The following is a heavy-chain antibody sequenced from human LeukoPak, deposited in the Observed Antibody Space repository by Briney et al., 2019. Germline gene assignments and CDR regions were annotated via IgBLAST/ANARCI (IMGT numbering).Heavy chain of an antibody. D-gene: IGHD2-15*01. Sequence: PGGSLRLSCAASGFTFSIYSMSWVRQATGRGLEWLSYISTSSTTIYYADSVKGRFTISRDDARNSLSLQMNSLRADDTAVYYCAKEMGYCTGGSCYRWFDSWGQGTLVTVSS. CDR1: GFTFSIYS. CDR2: ISTSSTTI. V-gene: IGHV3-48*01. J-gene: IGHJ5*01. CDR3: AKEMGYCTGGSCYRWFDS.